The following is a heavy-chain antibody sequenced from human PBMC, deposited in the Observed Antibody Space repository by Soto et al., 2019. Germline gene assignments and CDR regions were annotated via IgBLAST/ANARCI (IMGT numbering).Heavy chain of an antibody. V-gene: IGHV4-39*02. J-gene: IGHJ4*02. D-gene: IGHD6-13*01. Sequence: SETLSLTCTVSGGSISSSSYYWGWIRQPPGKGLEWIGSIYYSGSTYYNPSLKSRVTISVDTSKNQFSLKLSSVTAADTAVYYCARDVGMAAAGTGGDYWGQGTLVTVSS. CDR3: ARDVGMAAAGTGGDY. CDR1: GGSISSSSYY. CDR2: IYYSGST.